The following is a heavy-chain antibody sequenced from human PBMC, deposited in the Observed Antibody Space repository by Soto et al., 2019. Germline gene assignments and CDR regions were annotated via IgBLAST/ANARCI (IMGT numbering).Heavy chain of an antibody. D-gene: IGHD6-13*01. CDR1: GFTFSRHA. CDR2: LSDSGGSI. V-gene: IGHV3-23*01. J-gene: IGHJ4*02. CDR3: AKVSSSWYAGFFDL. Sequence: PGGSLRLSCTASGFTFSRHAMTWFRQAPGKGLEWVSGLSDSGGSIYYADSVKGRFTISRDNSMSTLYLQMNTLRAEDTAIYYCAKVSSSWYAGFFDLWGQGTLVTVSS.